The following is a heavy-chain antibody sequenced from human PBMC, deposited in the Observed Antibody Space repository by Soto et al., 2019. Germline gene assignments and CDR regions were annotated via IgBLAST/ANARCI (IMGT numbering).Heavy chain of an antibody. J-gene: IGHJ6*02. CDR3: ARFFGSYGMDV. V-gene: IGHV1-69*02. D-gene: IGHD3-10*01. CDR2: IIPILGIP. Sequence: QVQLVQSGAEVKKPGSSVKVSCKASGGTFSSYTISWGRQAPGQGLEWMGRIIPILGIPNYAQKFQGRVTITAEKSTSTAYMELSSLRSEDTAVYYCARFFGSYGMDVWGQGTTVTVSS. CDR1: GGTFSSYT.